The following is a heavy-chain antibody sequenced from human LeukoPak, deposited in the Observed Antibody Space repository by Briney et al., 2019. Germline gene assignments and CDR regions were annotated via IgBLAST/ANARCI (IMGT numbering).Heavy chain of an antibody. CDR1: GGSISSYH. CDR2: IYTSGNT. CDR3: ARVRYCSGGSCS. D-gene: IGHD2-15*01. J-gene: IGHJ5*02. Sequence: SETLSLTCTVSGGSISSYHWSWIRQPAGKGLEWIGLIYTSGNTNYNPSLKSRVTISLDTSKNQFSLKLSSVTAADTAVYYCARVRYCSGGSCSWGQGTLVTVSS. V-gene: IGHV4-4*07.